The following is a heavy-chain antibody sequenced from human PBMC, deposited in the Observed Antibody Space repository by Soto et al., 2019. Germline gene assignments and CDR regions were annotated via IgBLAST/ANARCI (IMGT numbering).Heavy chain of an antibody. V-gene: IGHV1-69*01. Sequence: QVQLVQSGAEVKKPGSSVKVSCKASGGTFSTYTINWVRQAPGQGLEWMGGFIPIFGTANYAQKFQGRVTITADESTSTAYMELSSLRSEDTAVYYCARDTTVVPLYYGMDVWGQGTTVTVSS. CDR3: ARDTTVVPLYYGMDV. D-gene: IGHD6-6*01. CDR2: FIPIFGTA. CDR1: GGTFSTYT. J-gene: IGHJ6*02.